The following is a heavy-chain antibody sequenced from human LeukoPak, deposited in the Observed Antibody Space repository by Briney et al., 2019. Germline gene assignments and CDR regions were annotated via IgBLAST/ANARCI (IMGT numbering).Heavy chain of an antibody. CDR3: ARPYYYDSRIDP. Sequence: SETLSLTCTVSGGSISSGDYYWNWIRQPPGKGLEGIAYLYYSGSTYYNPSLKSRVTMSADTSKNQLSLKLSSVTAADTAVYYCARPYYYDSRIDPWGQGILVTVSS. D-gene: IGHD3-22*01. J-gene: IGHJ5*02. V-gene: IGHV4-30-4*01. CDR2: LYYSGST. CDR1: GGSISSGDYY.